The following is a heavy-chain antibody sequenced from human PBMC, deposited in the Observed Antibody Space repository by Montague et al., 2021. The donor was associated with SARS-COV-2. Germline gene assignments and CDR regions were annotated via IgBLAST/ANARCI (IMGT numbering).Heavy chain of an antibody. J-gene: IGHJ3*02. Sequence: SETLSLTCTVSGYSISSGYYWGWIRQPPGKGLEWIGSIYHSGSTXXNPXXXSRVTISVDTSKNQFSLKLSSVTAADTAVYYCAGSPPGIAAAGTVAAFDIWGQGTMVTVSS. V-gene: IGHV4-38-2*02. D-gene: IGHD6-13*01. CDR3: AGSPPGIAAAGTVAAFDI. CDR2: IYHSGST. CDR1: GYSISSGYY.